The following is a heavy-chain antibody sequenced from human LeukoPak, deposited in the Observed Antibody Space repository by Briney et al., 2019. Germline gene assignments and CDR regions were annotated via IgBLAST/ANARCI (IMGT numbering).Heavy chain of an antibody. CDR2: IYYSGST. CDR3: ARHSWGDYYYGMDV. Sequence: SETLSLTCTVSGGSISSGDYYWGWIRQPPGKGLEWIGSIYYSGSTYYNPSLKSRVTISVDTSKNQFSLKLSSVTAADTAVYYCARHSWGDYYYGMDVWGQGTTVTVSS. D-gene: IGHD7-27*01. V-gene: IGHV4-39*01. CDR1: GGSISSGDYY. J-gene: IGHJ6*02.